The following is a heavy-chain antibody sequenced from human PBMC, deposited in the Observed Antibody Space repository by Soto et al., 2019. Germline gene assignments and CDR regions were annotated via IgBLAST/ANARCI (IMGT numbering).Heavy chain of an antibody. D-gene: IGHD2-21*01. J-gene: IGHJ4*02. Sequence: SETLSLTXTVSGGSISSSSYYWGWIRQPPGKGLEWIGSIYYSGSTYYNPSLKSRVTISVDTSKNQFSLKLSSVTAADTAVYYCARPAYCGGDCPVYYFDYWGQGTLVTVSS. CDR3: ARPAYCGGDCPVYYFDY. CDR2: IYYSGST. CDR1: GGSISSSSYY. V-gene: IGHV4-39*01.